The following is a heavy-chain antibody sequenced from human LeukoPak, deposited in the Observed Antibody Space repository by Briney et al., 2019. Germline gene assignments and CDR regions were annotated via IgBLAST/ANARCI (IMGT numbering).Heavy chain of an antibody. CDR3: AKWDGLDY. Sequence: PGGSLRLSCAASGFTFSDYGMHWVRQAPGKGLEWVAVVSYDGKNQYYADSVKGRFTVSRDNSKNTLYLQMNSLRAEDTAVYYCAKWDGLDYWGQGTLVTVSS. V-gene: IGHV3-30*18. CDR2: VSYDGKNQ. J-gene: IGHJ4*02. D-gene: IGHD5-24*01. CDR1: GFTFSDYG.